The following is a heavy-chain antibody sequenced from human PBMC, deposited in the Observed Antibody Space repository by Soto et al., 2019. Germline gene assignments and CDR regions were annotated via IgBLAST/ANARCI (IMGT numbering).Heavy chain of an antibody. D-gene: IGHD3-3*02. V-gene: IGHV1-69*02. Sequence: QVQLVQSGAEVKKPGSSVKVSCKASGGTFSSYTISWVRQAPGQGLEWMGRIIPILGIANYAQKFQGRVTITADKSTSTADMTLSSLRPEEAAVYYCASDEGAALVGRGQGNLVTVSS. J-gene: IGHJ4*02. CDR2: IIPILGIA. CDR3: ASDEGAALVG. CDR1: GGTFSSYT.